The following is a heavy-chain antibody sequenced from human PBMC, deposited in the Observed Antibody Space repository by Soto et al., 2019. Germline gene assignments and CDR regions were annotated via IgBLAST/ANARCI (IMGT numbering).Heavy chain of an antibody. V-gene: IGHV3-23*01. CDR2: ISGSGGST. D-gene: IGHD3-22*01. Sequence: VGSLRLSCAASGFTFSSYAMSWVRQAPGKGLEWVSAISGSGGSTYYADSVKGRFTISRDNSKNTLYLQMNSLRAEDTAVYYCAKDHGYYYDSSGYPFDYWGQGTLVTVSS. CDR1: GFTFSSYA. J-gene: IGHJ4*02. CDR3: AKDHGYYYDSSGYPFDY.